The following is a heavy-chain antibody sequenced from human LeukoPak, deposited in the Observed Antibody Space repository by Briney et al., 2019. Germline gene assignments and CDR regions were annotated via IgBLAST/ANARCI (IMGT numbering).Heavy chain of an antibody. CDR2: ISGGGIST. Sequence: GGSLRLSCAASGFTFSSYVMSWVRQAPGKGLEWVSSISGGGISTYYADSVKGRFTISRDNSKNTLYLQMNSLRAEDTAVYYCAKRSGYSYGSVDYWGQGTLVTVSS. CDR3: AKRSGYSYGSVDY. CDR1: GFTFSSYV. D-gene: IGHD5-18*01. J-gene: IGHJ4*02. V-gene: IGHV3-23*01.